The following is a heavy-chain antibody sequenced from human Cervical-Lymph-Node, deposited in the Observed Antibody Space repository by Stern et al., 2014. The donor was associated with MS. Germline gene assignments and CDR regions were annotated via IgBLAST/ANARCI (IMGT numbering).Heavy chain of an antibody. CDR1: GGTFSSYA. Sequence: QVQLVESGAEVKKPGSSGKVSCKASGGTFSSYAISWVRQAPGQGLEWMGGIIPIFGTANYAQKFQGRVMITADESASTAYMELSSLRAEDTAVYYCARGELKEGLVRGMDVWGQGTTVTVSS. D-gene: IGHD1-26*01. CDR3: ARGELKEGLVRGMDV. J-gene: IGHJ6*02. CDR2: IIPIFGTA. V-gene: IGHV1-69*01.